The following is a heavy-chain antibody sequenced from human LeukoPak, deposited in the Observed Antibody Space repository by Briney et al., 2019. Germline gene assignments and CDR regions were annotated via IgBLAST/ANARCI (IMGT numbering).Heavy chain of an antibody. V-gene: IGHV4-59*08. Sequence: SETLSLTCTVSGGSISSYYWSWIRQPPRKGLEWIGYIYYSGSTNYNPSLKSRVTISVDTSKNQFSLKLSSVTAADTAVYYCARASDGSGSYYFGYWGQGTLVTVSS. CDR3: ARASDGSGSYYFGY. CDR1: GGSISSYY. J-gene: IGHJ4*02. D-gene: IGHD3-10*01. CDR2: IYYSGST.